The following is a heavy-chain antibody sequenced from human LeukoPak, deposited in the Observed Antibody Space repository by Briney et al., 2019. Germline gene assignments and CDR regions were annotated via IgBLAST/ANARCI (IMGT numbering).Heavy chain of an antibody. D-gene: IGHD2-21*02. J-gene: IGHJ6*02. CDR2: IIPIFGTA. V-gene: IGHV1-69*01. Sequence: GASVKVSCKASGGTFISYAISWVRQAPGQGLEWMGGIIPIFGTANYAQKFQGRVTITAVESTSTAYMELSSLRSEDTAVYYCARGHIVVVTATNYYYYGMDVWGQGTTVTVSS. CDR3: ARGHIVVVTATNYYYYGMDV. CDR1: GGTFISYA.